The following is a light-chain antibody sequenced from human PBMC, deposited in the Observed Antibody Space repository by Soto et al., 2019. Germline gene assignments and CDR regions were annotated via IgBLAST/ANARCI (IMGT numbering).Light chain of an antibody. V-gene: IGKV1-9*01. CDR2: AAS. CDR3: LQLNSYPPT. Sequence: DIQLTQSPSFLSASVGDRVTITCRASQGISSYLAWYQQKPGKAPKLLIYAASTLQGGVPSRFSGSGSGAEFTLTISSLQPEDFATYYCLQLNSYPPTFGGGTKVEIK. CDR1: QGISSY. J-gene: IGKJ4*01.